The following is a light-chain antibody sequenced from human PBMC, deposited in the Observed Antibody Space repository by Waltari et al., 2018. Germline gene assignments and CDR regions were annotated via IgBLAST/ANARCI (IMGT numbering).Light chain of an antibody. CDR1: TIIGNN. Sequence: EIVMTQSPATLSLSAGDRAALSCTASTIIGNNVAWYQQRPGQAPTRLLYAASTRATGVPSRFSGSGSGTEFSLAISSLQSDDFGVYYCHQYNDRPWTFGQGTRVE. CDR2: AAS. CDR3: HQYNDRPWT. V-gene: IGKV3-15*01. J-gene: IGKJ1*01.